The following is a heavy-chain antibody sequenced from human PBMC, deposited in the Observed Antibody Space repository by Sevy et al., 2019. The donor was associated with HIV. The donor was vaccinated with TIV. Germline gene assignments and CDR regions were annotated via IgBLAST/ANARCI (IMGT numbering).Heavy chain of an antibody. CDR1: GFTVSSNY. D-gene: IGHD2-21*02. CDR3: ARHIVVVTAIGPSDGAFDI. CDR2: IYSGGST. J-gene: IGHJ3*02. V-gene: IGHV3-53*01. Sequence: GGYLRLSCAASGFTVSSNYMSWVRQAPGKGLEWVSVIYSGGSTYYADSVKGRFTISRDNSKNTLYLQMNSLRAEDTAVYYCARHIVVVTAIGPSDGAFDIWGQGTMVTVSS.